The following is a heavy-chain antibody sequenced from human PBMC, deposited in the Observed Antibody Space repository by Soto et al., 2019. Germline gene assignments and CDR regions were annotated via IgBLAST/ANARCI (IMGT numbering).Heavy chain of an antibody. V-gene: IGHV2-5*02. CDR2: LYWDVDK. J-gene: IGHJ5*02. D-gene: IGHD4-17*01. CDR1: GFSLRTSGVV. Sequence: QITLKESGPTLVKPTQTLTLTCTFSGFSLRTSGVVVGWLRQPPGQALDWLALLYWDVDKRYCPSLKCRLTSTKDTAKNRGVLTMTNMDPVDTATYYCAHVPPWDDGDDLGWFDPWGQGTLVTASS. CDR3: AHVPPWDDGDDLGWFDP.